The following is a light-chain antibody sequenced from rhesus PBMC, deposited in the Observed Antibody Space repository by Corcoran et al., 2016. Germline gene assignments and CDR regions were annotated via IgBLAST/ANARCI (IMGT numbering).Light chain of an antibody. CDR1: QSVSSY. J-gene: IGKJ4*01. CDR2: DAS. CDR3: LQESSWPLT. Sequence: EIVMTQSPATLSVSPGERATLSCRASQSVSSYLAWYQQKPGQAPRLLIYDASNRATGTPDRFSGSGSGADFTLSMRGLEAADVGVYYCLQESSWPLTFGGGTNVEIK. V-gene: IGKV3-35*01.